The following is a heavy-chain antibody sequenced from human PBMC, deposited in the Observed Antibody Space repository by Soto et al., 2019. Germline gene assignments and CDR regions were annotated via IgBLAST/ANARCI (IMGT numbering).Heavy chain of an antibody. Sequence: GASVKVSCKASGFTFTSSAVQWVRQARGQRLEWIGWIVVGSGNTNYAQKFQERVTITRDMSTSTAYMELSSLRSEDTAVYYCAAYDSSGYYSARSLDYWGQGTLVTVSS. D-gene: IGHD3-22*01. J-gene: IGHJ4*02. CDR3: AAYDSSGYYSARSLDY. CDR2: IVVGSGNT. V-gene: IGHV1-58*01. CDR1: GFTFTSSA.